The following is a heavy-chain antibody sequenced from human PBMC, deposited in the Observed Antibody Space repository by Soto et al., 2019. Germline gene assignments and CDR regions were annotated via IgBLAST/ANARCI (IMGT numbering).Heavy chain of an antibody. J-gene: IGHJ4*02. CDR3: AKVNSIVGDGDHDY. V-gene: IGHV3-23*01. D-gene: IGHD4-17*01. CDR2: ISSSGDVP. CDR1: GFTFTTFA. Sequence: EVQLLESGGGLVQPGGSLRLSCAASGFTFTTFAMSWVRQPPGKGLEWVSGISSSGDVPYYADSVKGRFTISRDQSKKTVYLQMNSLRAEDTALYYCAKVNSIVGDGDHDYWGQGTLVSVSS.